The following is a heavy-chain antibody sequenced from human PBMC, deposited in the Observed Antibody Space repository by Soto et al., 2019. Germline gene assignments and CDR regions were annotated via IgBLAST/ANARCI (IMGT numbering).Heavy chain of an antibody. V-gene: IGHV3-30*04. CDR1: GFTFSSYA. D-gene: IGHD3-22*01. J-gene: IGHJ5*02. CDR2: MSYDGRKK. Sequence: GGSLRLSCAASGFTFSSYAIHWVRQSPGKGLEWAAVMSYDGRKKYYADSMKGRFTISRDNSKNTLYLQMNSLRADDTAVYYCARQDHSGSGWFDTWGQGTLVTVSS. CDR3: ARQDHSGSGWFDT.